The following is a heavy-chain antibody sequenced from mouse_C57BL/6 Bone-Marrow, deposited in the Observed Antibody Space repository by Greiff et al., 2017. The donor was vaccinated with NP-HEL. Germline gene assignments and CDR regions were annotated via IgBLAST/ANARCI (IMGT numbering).Heavy chain of an antibody. D-gene: IGHD1-1*01. J-gene: IGHJ3*01. Sequence: QVQLQQSGPELVKPGASVKLSCKASGYTFTSYDINWVKQRTGQGLEWIGWIYPRDGSTKYNEKLKGKATLTVDTSSSTAYMELHSLTSEDSAVYFCARDYYGSSLLFAYWGQGTLVTVSA. CDR3: ARDYYGSSLLFAY. CDR1: GYTFTSYD. CDR2: IYPRDGST. V-gene: IGHV1-85*01.